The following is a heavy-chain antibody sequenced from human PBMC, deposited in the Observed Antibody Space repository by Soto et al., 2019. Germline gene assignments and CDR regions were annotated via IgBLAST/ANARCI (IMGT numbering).Heavy chain of an antibody. CDR1: GFTFSSYA. V-gene: IGHV3-23*01. CDR2: ISGSGGST. D-gene: IGHD6-19*01. CDR3: AKAPVAGWAVGGFDNWFDP. Sequence: GGSLRLSCAASGFTFSSYAMSWVRQAPGKGLEWVSAISGSGGSTYYADSVKGRFTISRDNSKNTLYLQMNSLRAEDTAVYYCAKAPVAGWAVGGFDNWFDPWGQGTLVTVSS. J-gene: IGHJ5*02.